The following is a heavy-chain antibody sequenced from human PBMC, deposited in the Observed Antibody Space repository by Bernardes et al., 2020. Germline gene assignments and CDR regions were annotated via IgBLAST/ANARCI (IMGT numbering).Heavy chain of an antibody. CDR2: IYYSGST. CDR1: GGSISSYY. Sequence: SETLSLTCTVSGGSISSYYWSWIRQPPGKGLEWIGYIYYSGSTNYNPSLKSRVTISVDTSKNQFSLKLSSVTAADTAVYYCAGATPIYSSFTGYFDYWGQGTLVTVSS. CDR3: AGATPIYSSFTGYFDY. D-gene: IGHD6-6*01. V-gene: IGHV4-59*01. J-gene: IGHJ4*02.